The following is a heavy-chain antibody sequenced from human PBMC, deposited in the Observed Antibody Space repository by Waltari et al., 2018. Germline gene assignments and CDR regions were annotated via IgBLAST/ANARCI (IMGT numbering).Heavy chain of an antibody. J-gene: IGHJ4*02. D-gene: IGHD2-21*02. V-gene: IGHV2-5*01. Sequence: QITLKESGPTLVKPTQTLSLTCTCSGFSLTTDGVGVGWIRQPPGKALEWLALLYWHDDKRYSPSLNGRLTLTRDTSENQVVLTVTNVDPTDTATYWCAHLNSLVTTGYFEFWSQGIFVTVS. CDR3: AHLNSLVTTGYFEF. CDR1: GFSLTTDGVG. CDR2: LYWHDDK.